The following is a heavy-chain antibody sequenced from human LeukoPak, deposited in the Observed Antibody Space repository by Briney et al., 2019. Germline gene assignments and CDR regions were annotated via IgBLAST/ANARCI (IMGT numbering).Heavy chain of an antibody. CDR1: GFTFSNFW. D-gene: IGHD3-10*01. CDR3: VRGRGSYGWFDP. J-gene: IGHJ5*02. Sequence: PGGSLRLSCTASGFTFSNFWMGWVRQAPGKGLGWVANIKQDETEKFYLGSVKGRFTISRDNAKNPLYLQMNSLRAEDTAVYYCVRGRGSYGWFDPWGQGTLVTVSS. CDR2: IKQDETEK. V-gene: IGHV3-7*03.